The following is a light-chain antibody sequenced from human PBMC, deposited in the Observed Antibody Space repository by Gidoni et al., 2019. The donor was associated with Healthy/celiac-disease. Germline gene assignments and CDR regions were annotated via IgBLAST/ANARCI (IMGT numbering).Light chain of an antibody. Sequence: ELVLTQSPATLSLSPGERATLSCRASQSVSSYLAWYQQKPGPAPRLRIYDASNRATGIPARFSGSGSGTDFTLTISSLEPEDFAVYYCQQRSNWPPLTFGGGTKVEIK. CDR2: DAS. V-gene: IGKV3-11*01. CDR3: QQRSNWPPLT. J-gene: IGKJ4*01. CDR1: QSVSSY.